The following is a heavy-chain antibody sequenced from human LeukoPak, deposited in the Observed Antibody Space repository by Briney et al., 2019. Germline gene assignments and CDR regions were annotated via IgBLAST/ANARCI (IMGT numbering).Heavy chain of an antibody. V-gene: IGHV3-48*03. J-gene: IGHJ4*02. D-gene: IGHD6-19*01. CDR1: GFTFSSYE. CDR2: ISSSGSTI. Sequence: GGSLRLSCAASGFTFSSYEMNWVRQAPGKGLEWVSHISSSGSTIYYADSVKGRFTISRDNAKNSLYLQMNSLRAEDTAVYCCARVEVEWLAFDYWGQGTLVTVSS. CDR3: ARVEVEWLAFDY.